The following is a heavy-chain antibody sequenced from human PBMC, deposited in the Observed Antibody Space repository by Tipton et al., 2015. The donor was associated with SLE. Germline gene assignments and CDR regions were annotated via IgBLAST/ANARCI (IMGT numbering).Heavy chain of an antibody. CDR1: GGSISNNY. Sequence: TLSLTCSVSGGSISNNYWSWIRQPPGKGLEWVGYIYDSGSTDYNPSLRSRVTISVDTSKNHFSLELSSVTAADTAVYYCARDRDGDSGDAFEIWGQGTMVTVSS. V-gene: IGHV4-59*01. D-gene: IGHD4-17*01. J-gene: IGHJ3*02. CDR2: IYDSGST. CDR3: ARDRDGDSGDAFEI.